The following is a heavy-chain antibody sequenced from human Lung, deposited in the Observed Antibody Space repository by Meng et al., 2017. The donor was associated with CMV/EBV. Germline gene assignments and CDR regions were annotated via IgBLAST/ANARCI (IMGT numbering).Heavy chain of an antibody. Sequence: GESXKISCAASGFTFSSYSMHWVRQAPGKGLEWVAVISYDGSNKYYADSVKGRFTISRDNSKNTLYLQMNSLRAEDTAVYYCARAQERYRVTMIVVVITEYCYGMDVWGQGTTVTVSS. CDR1: GFTFSSYS. J-gene: IGHJ6*02. D-gene: IGHD3-22*01. CDR2: ISYDGSNK. CDR3: ARAQERYRVTMIVVVITEYCYGMDV. V-gene: IGHV3-30-3*01.